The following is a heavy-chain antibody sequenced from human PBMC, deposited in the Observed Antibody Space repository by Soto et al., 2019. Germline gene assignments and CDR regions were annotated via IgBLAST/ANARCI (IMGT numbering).Heavy chain of an antibody. CDR1: GGTFSTSA. Sequence: QVQLMQSGAEVKKPGSSVKVSCKASGGTFSTSAISWVRQAPGEGLEWVGGIMPVFATPDYAQKFQGRGTISADESTTTAHLELPSLTTDDTAVYYCARDKDRQQLGGNYYYILDVWGQGTAITVSS. CDR2: IMPVFATP. J-gene: IGHJ6*02. D-gene: IGHD3-3*02. V-gene: IGHV1-69*12. CDR3: ARDKDRQQLGGNYYYILDV.